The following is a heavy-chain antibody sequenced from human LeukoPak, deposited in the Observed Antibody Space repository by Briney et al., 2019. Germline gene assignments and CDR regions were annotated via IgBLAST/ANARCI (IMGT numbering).Heavy chain of an antibody. CDR1: GFTFNNAW. V-gene: IGHV3-15*01. CDR3: TTVRYFVPSHAFDI. D-gene: IGHD3-9*01. Sequence: GGSLRLSCAASGFTFNNAWMSWVRQAPGKGLEWVGRIKSKTDGGTTDYAAPVKGRFTISRDDSKNTLYLQMNSLKTEDTAVYYCTTVRYFVPSHAFDIWGQGTMVTVSS. J-gene: IGHJ3*02. CDR2: IKSKTDGGTT.